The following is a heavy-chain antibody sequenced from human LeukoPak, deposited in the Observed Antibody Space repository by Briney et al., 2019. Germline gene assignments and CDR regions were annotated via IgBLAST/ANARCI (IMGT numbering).Heavy chain of an antibody. CDR3: AGLRGKITTIDY. D-gene: IGHD4-11*01. CDR2: INSDGSTT. V-gene: IGHV3-74*03. Sequence: GGSLRLSCAASGFTVSSNYMSWVRQAPGEGLVWVSVINSDGSTTLYADSVKGRFTISRDNAKNTLYLQMNSLRAEDTAVYYCAGLRGKITTIDYWGQGTLVSVSS. CDR1: GFTVSSNY. J-gene: IGHJ4*02.